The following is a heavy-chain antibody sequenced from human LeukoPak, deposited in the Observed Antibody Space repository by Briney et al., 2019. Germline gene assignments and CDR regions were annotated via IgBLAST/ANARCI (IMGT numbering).Heavy chain of an antibody. CDR3: ARTSWFHP. Sequence: PSETLSLTCAVYGGSFSGYYWSWIRQPPGKGLEWIGEINHSGSTNHNPSLKSRVTISVDTSKNQFSLKLNSVTAADTAVYYRARTSWFHPWGQGTLVTVSS. CDR2: INHSGST. V-gene: IGHV4-34*01. CDR1: GGSFSGYY. J-gene: IGHJ5*02.